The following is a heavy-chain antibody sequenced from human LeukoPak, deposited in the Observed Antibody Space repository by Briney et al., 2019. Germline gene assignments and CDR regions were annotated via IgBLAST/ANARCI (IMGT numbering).Heavy chain of an antibody. V-gene: IGHV4-34*01. J-gene: IGHJ4*02. D-gene: IGHD2-2*02. CDR1: GGSFSGFY. Sequence: SETLSLTCAVHGGSFSGFYWSWIRQPPGKGLEWIGEINHHGSTNYSPSLESRVTMSVDTSKNQFSLKLRSVTAADTAVYYCATQAGCSSTSCYKGGYFDYWGQGTLVTVSS. CDR2: INHHGST. CDR3: ATQAGCSSTSCYKGGYFDY.